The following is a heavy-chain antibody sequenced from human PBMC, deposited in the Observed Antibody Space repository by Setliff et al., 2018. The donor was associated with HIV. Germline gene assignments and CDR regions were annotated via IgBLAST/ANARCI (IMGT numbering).Heavy chain of an antibody. D-gene: IGHD4-4*01. CDR1: GFTFSNNW. CDR3: AQITVMGY. CDR2: ISPDGSST. V-gene: IGHV3-74*03. J-gene: IGHJ4*02. Sequence: PGGSLRLSCAASGFTFSNNWIHWVRQTAEKGLVWVSRISPDGSSTMYADSVKGRFTISRDNAKNSLYLQMNSLRAEDTAVYYCAQITVMGYWGQGTLVTVSS.